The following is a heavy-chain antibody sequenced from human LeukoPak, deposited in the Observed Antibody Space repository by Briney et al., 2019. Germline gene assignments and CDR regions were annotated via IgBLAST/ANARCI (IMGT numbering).Heavy chain of an antibody. V-gene: IGHV3-30*04. Sequence: GGSLRLSCAASGFTFSSYAMHWVRQAPGKGLEWVAVISYDGSNKYYADSVKGRFTISRDNSKNTLYLQMNSLRAEDTAVYYCARARFLEWLLYGYGMDVWGQGTTATVSS. J-gene: IGHJ6*02. CDR2: ISYDGSNK. D-gene: IGHD3-3*01. CDR3: ARARFLEWLLYGYGMDV. CDR1: GFTFSSYA.